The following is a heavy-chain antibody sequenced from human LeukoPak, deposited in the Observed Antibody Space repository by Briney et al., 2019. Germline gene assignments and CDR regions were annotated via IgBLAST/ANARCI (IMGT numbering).Heavy chain of an antibody. D-gene: IGHD6-19*01. V-gene: IGHV4-39*01. J-gene: IGHJ5*02. CDR2: IYYSGST. CDR3: ARHSTSGWNWFDP. CDR1: GGSISSGGYY. Sequence: KPSETLSLTCTVSGGSISSGGYYWGWIRQPPGKGLEWIGSIYYSGSTYYNPSLKSRVTISVDTSKNQFSLKLSSVTAADTAVYYCARHSTSGWNWFDPWGQGTLVTVSS.